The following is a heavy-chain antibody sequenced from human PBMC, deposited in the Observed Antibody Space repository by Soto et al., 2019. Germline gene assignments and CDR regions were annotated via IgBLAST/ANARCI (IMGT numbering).Heavy chain of an antibody. D-gene: IGHD5-12*01. CDR2: IHHSGST. V-gene: IGHV4-30-2*01. CDR1: GGSISSGGYS. J-gene: IGHJ4*02. Sequence: SETLSLTCAVSGGSISSGGYSWSWNRQPPGKGLEWIGYIHHSGSTYYNPSLKGRFTISRDNSKNTLYLQMNSLRAEDTAVYFCAKDSGSQFYGDNYHDYWGLGTLVTVSS. CDR3: AKDSGSQFYGDNYHDY.